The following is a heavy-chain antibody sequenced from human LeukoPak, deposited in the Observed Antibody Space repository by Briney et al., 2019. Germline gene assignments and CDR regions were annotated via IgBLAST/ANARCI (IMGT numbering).Heavy chain of an antibody. Sequence: TSETLSLTCTVSGGSISSYYWSWIRQPPGKGLEWIGYIYYSGSTNYNPSLKSRVTISVDTSKNQFSLKLSSVTAADTAVYYCAREGPVAATNWFDPWGQGTLVTVSS. CDR1: GGSISSYY. V-gene: IGHV4-59*12. J-gene: IGHJ5*02. D-gene: IGHD2-15*01. CDR2: IYYSGST. CDR3: AREGPVAATNWFDP.